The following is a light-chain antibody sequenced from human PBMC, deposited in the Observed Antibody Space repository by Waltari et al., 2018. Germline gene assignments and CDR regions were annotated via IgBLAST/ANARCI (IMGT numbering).Light chain of an antibody. CDR3: QQYDGSVLT. CDR2: GAS. Sequence: IVLTQSPDTLSLSPGQRATLSCRASQTINNNFLVWYQQKPGQAPRPIIHGASSRATAFPDRFSGSGSGTDFTLTISSLKPEDSAVYYCQQYDGSVLTFGGGTKVEI. J-gene: IGKJ4*01. V-gene: IGKV3-20*01. CDR1: QTINNNF.